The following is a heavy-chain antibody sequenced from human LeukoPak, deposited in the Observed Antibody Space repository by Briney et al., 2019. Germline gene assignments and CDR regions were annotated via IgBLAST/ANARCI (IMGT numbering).Heavy chain of an antibody. CDR2: ISSSSSYI. Sequence: PGGSLRLSCAASGFTFSSYSMNWVRQAPGKGLEWVSSISSSSSYIYYADSVKGRFTISRDNAKNSLYLQMNSLRAEDTAVYYCARDISFGNYDSSGSDAFDIWSQGTMVTVSS. J-gene: IGHJ3*02. D-gene: IGHD3-22*01. CDR1: GFTFSSYS. V-gene: IGHV3-21*01. CDR3: ARDISFGNYDSSGSDAFDI.